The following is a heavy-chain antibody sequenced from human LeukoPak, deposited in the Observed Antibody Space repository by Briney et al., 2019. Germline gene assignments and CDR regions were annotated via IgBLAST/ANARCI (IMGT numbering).Heavy chain of an antibody. J-gene: IGHJ6*02. CDR3: AKDSSSSWYAGLAYYYYGMDV. D-gene: IGHD6-13*01. CDR2: ITGSAGST. Sequence: PGGSLRLSCAVSGFSFSNSAMSWVRQAPGKGLEWISTITGSAGSTFYADSVKGRFTISRDNSKNTLYLQMNSLRAEDTAVYYCAKDSSSSWYAGLAYYYYGMDVWGQGTTVTVSS. CDR1: GFSFSNSA. V-gene: IGHV3-23*01.